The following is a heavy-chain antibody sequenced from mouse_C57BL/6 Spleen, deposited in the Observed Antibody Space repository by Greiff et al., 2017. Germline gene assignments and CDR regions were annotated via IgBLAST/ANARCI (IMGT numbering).Heavy chain of an antibody. CDR3: TTIYDGYSYLGY. D-gene: IGHD2-3*01. CDR1: GFNIKDDY. Sequence: DQLQQSGAELVRPGASVKLSCTASGFNIKDDYMHWVKQRPEQGLEWIGWIDPENGDTEYASKFQGKATITADTSSNTAYLQLSSLTSEDTAVYYCTTIYDGYSYLGYWGQGTTLTVSS. J-gene: IGHJ2*01. V-gene: IGHV14-4*01. CDR2: IDPENGDT.